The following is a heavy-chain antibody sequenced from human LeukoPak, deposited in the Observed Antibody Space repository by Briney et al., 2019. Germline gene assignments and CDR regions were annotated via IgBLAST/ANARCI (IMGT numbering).Heavy chain of an antibody. V-gene: IGHV1-2*02. D-gene: IGHD2-8*01. J-gene: IGHJ5*02. CDR3: ARGNGRFSDNWFDP. CDR1: GYTFTGYY. Sequence: ASVKVSCKASGYTFTGYYMHWVRQAPGQGLEWMGWINPNSGDTDYAQDFQGRVTMTRDTSITTAYMELSSLRSDDTAVYYCARGNGRFSDNWFDPWGQGTLVTVSS. CDR2: INPNSGDT.